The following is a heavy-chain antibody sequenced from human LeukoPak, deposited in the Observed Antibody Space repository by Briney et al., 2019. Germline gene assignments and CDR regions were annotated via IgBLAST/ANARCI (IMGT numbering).Heavy chain of an antibody. Sequence: KPSETLSLTCTVSGGSISISSYYWSWIRQSPGKGLEWIGYVFYSGKTDYSPSLRSRVSMSVDTSKNQFTLKVTSVTAADTAVYYCARDTNLRDSFDIWGQGTTVTVSS. D-gene: IGHD2-8*01. CDR2: VFYSGKT. J-gene: IGHJ3*02. CDR1: GGSISISSYY. V-gene: IGHV4-61*01. CDR3: ARDTNLRDSFDI.